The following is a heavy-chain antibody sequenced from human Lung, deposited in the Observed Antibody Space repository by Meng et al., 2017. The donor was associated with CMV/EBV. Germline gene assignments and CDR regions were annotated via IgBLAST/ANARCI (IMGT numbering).Heavy chain of an antibody. Sequence: SXVGSGFSFDTYWMTWARQAPGKGLEWVANIKSDGIENNVLDAVKGRFTISRDNANNALYLQMNKLRTEDTAFYYCARGLAPSNTNFGAPHAYWGQGXLVTVSS. CDR3: ARGLAPSNTNFGAPHAY. J-gene: IGHJ4*02. V-gene: IGHV3-7*01. CDR2: IKSDGIEN. D-gene: IGHD3-3*01. CDR1: GFSFDTYW.